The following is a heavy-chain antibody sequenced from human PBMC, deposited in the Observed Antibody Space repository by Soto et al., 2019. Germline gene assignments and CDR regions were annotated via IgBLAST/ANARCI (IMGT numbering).Heavy chain of an antibody. V-gene: IGHV1-69*01. CDR2: IIPISGTA. CDR3: ARSHGSSTTFEIYYYYYYGMDV. J-gene: IGHJ6*02. Sequence: QVQLVKSGAEVKKPGSSVKVSCKASGGTFSSYAISWVRQAPGQGLEWMGGIIPISGTANYAQKFQGRVTITADESTSTADMELSSLISEDTAVYYCARSHGSSTTFEIYYYYYYGMDVWGHGIKVTVSS. CDR1: GGTFSSYA. D-gene: IGHD2-2*01.